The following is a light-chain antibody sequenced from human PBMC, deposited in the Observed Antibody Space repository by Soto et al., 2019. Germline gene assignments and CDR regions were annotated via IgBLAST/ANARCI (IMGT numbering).Light chain of an antibody. V-gene: IGLV7-43*01. Sequence: QTVVTQEPSLTVSPGGTVTLTCASSTEAVTSGNYPSWFQQKPGQAPRTLIYTTNDKHSWTPARFSGSLLGDKAALTLSGVQPEDEAEYYCLLYYGSAQLVFGGGTKVTVL. CDR2: TTN. CDR1: TEAVTSGNY. CDR3: LLYYGSAQLV. J-gene: IGLJ3*02.